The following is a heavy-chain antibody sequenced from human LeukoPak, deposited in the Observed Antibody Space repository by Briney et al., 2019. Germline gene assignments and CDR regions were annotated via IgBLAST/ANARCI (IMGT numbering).Heavy chain of an antibody. D-gene: IGHD6-19*01. V-gene: IGHV4-39*07. J-gene: IGHJ4*02. CDR2: IYYSGST. CDR3: ARAVYSSGWYPFAY. CDR1: GGSISSTSYY. Sequence: PSETLSLTCTVSGGSISSTSYYWGWLRQPPGEGLEWIGSIYYSGSTYYNPSLKSRVTISLDTSKNQFSLKLTSVTAADTAVYYCARAVYSSGWYPFAYWGPGTLVTVSS.